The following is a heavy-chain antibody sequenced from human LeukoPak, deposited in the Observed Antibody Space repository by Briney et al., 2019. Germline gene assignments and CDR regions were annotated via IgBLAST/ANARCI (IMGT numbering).Heavy chain of an antibody. CDR3: ARLRARPNYYDSSGY. J-gene: IGHJ4*02. V-gene: IGHV1-2*02. CDR2: INPNSGGT. D-gene: IGHD3-22*01. Sequence: GASVKVSCKASGYTFTSCDVHWVRQATGQGLEWMGWINPNSGGTNYAQKFQGRVTMTRDTSISTAYMELSRLRSDDTAVYYCARLRARPNYYDSSGYWGQGTLVTVSS. CDR1: GYTFTSCD.